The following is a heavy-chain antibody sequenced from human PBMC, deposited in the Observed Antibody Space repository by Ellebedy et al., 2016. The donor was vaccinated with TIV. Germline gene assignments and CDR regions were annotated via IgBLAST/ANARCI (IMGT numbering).Heavy chain of an antibody. CDR2: LSHDGSNR. CDR3: AKLSGGKDY. D-gene: IGHD4-23*01. V-gene: IGHV3-30-3*02. Sequence: GESLKISXAASGFTLSRYSMHWVRQAPGKGLEWVAVLSHDGSNRYYADSVKGRFTISRDSSRNTLYLQMSSLRPEDTALYYCAKLSGGKDYWGQGTLVTVSS. J-gene: IGHJ4*02. CDR1: GFTLSRYS.